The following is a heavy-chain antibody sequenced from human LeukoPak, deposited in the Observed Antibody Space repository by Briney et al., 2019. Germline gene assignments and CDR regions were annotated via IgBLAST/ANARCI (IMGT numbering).Heavy chain of an antibody. V-gene: IGHV4-59*01. Sequence: SETLSLTCTVSGGSISSYYWSWIRQPPGKGLEWIGYIYYSGSTNYNPSLKSRVTISVDTSKNQFSLKLSSVTAADTAVYYCARDSSSHYNWFDPWGQETLVTVSS. J-gene: IGHJ5*02. D-gene: IGHD6-6*01. CDR1: GGSISSYY. CDR3: ARDSSSHYNWFDP. CDR2: IYYSGST.